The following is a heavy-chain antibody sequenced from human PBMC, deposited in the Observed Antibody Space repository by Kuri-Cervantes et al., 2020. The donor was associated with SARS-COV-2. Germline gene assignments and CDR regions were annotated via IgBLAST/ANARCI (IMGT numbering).Heavy chain of an antibody. Sequence: ASVKVSCKASGYAFTSYDINWVRQATGQGLEWMGWINPSGGTKYAQKFQGRVTMTRDTSISTVYMELSSLRSEDTAVYYCARERSEYCSSTSCYNLGAFDIWGQGTMVTVSS. J-gene: IGHJ3*02. CDR2: INPSGGT. CDR3: ARERSEYCSSTSCYNLGAFDI. V-gene: IGHV1-2*02. CDR1: GYAFTSYD. D-gene: IGHD2-2*02.